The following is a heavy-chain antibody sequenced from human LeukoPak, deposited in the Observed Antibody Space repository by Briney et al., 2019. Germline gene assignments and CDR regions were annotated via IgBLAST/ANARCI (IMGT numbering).Heavy chain of an antibody. V-gene: IGHV1-2*02. J-gene: IGHJ4*02. Sequence: ASVKVSCKASGYTFTGYYMHWVRQAPGQGLEGMGWINPNSGGKNYAQKFQGRVTMTRDTSISTAYMELSRLRSADTAVYYCARGKYGSGSSRPSYWGQGTLVTVSS. CDR3: ARGKYGSGSSRPSY. D-gene: IGHD3-10*01. CDR1: GYTFTGYY. CDR2: INPNSGGK.